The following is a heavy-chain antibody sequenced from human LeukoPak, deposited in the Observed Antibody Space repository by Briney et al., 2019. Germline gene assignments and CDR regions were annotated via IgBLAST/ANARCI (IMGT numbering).Heavy chain of an antibody. J-gene: IGHJ3*02. Sequence: ASVKVSCKASGYTFTGYYMHWVRQAPGQGLEWMGWINPNSGGTNYAQKFMGRVTMTRDTSITTAYMELSRLRSDDTAVYSCARGGSGWFDAFDIWGQGTMVTVSS. CDR1: GYTFTGYY. D-gene: IGHD6-19*01. CDR2: INPNSGGT. CDR3: ARGGSGWFDAFDI. V-gene: IGHV1-2*02.